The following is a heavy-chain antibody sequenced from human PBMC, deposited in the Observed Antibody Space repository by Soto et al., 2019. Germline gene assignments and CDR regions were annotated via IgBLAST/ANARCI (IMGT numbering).Heavy chain of an antibody. CDR3: ARLIGNSWLDS. J-gene: IGHJ5*01. D-gene: IGHD2-8*01. CDR2: ISYCGST. V-gene: IGHV4-30-4*01. CDR1: GGSISSGGYY. Sequence: SETLSLTCTVSGGSISSGGYYWSWIRQHPGTGLEWIGHISYCGSTYYNTSLKSRITINPDTSNNQLSLQLNSVTPDDTAVYYCARLIGNSWLDSWGQGTLVTVSS.